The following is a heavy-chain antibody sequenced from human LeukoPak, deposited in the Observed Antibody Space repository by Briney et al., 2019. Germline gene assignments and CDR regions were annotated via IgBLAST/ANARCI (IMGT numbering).Heavy chain of an antibody. CDR2: IYYSGST. CDR3: ARGPGGYYDYVWGSYRETDY. J-gene: IGHJ4*02. D-gene: IGHD3-16*02. Sequence: PSETLSLTCTVSGGSISSGGYYWSWIRQHPGKGLEWIGYIYYSGSTYYNPSLKSRVTLSVDTSKNQFSLKLSSVTAADTAVYYCARGPGGYYDYVWGSYRETDYWGQGTLVTVSS. V-gene: IGHV4-31*03. CDR1: GGSISSGGYY.